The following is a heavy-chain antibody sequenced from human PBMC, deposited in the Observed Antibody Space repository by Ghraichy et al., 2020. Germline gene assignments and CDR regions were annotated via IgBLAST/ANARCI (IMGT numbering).Heavy chain of an antibody. CDR1: GYTLTELS. D-gene: IGHD4-17*01. CDR3: ATHYGDYVGDAFDI. Sequence: ASVKVSCKVSGYTLTELSMHWVRQAPGKGLEWMGGFDPEDGETIYAQKFQGRVTMTEDTSTDTAYMELSSLRSEDTAVYYCATHYGDYVGDAFDIWGQGTMVTVSS. J-gene: IGHJ3*02. V-gene: IGHV1-24*01. CDR2: FDPEDGET.